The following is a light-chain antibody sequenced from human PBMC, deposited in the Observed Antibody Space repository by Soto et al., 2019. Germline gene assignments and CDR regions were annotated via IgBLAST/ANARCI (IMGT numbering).Light chain of an antibody. CDR3: CSYAGGPEV. J-gene: IGLJ1*01. CDR2: GVS. V-gene: IGLV2-11*01. Sequence: QSVLTQPRSVSGSPGQSVTISCTGTSSDVGGYKYVSWYQQKPGKAPKLIIYGVSRWPSGVPNRFSGSKSGNRASLTISGLQAEDEGDYYCCSYAGGPEVFGTGTKF. CDR1: SSDVGGYKY.